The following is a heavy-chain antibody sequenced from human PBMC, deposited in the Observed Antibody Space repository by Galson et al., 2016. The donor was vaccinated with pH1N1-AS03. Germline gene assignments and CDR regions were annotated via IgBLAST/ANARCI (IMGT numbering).Heavy chain of an antibody. CDR1: GFTFSSYW. CDR3: ARMAAAGD. J-gene: IGHJ4*02. CDR2: INSDGSST. Sequence: SLRLSCAASGFTFSSYWMHWVRQAPGKGLVWVSRINSDGSSTSYADSVKGRFTISRDNSKNTLNLQLTSLRSEDTAVYYCARMAAAGDWGQGTLVTVSS. V-gene: IGHV3-74*01. D-gene: IGHD6-13*01.